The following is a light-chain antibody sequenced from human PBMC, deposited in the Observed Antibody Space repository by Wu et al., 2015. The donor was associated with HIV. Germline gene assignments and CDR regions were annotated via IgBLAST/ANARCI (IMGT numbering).Light chain of an antibody. J-gene: IGKJ1*01. V-gene: IGKV3-20*01. CDR1: QSIASSY. Sequence: IVLTQSPGTLSLSPGEGATLSCRASQSIASSYVAWYQQRPAQAPRLLISGASTRATGIPDRFSGSGSGTDFTLTISSLELADFAVYYCQQYDNSPLTFGQGTKVEIK. CDR2: GAS. CDR3: QQYDNSPLT.